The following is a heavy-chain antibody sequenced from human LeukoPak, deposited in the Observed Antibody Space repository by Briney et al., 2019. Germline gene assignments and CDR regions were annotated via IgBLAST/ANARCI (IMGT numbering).Heavy chain of an antibody. Sequence: PSETLSLTCTVSGGSISSSSYYWGWIRQPPGKGLEWIGSIYYSGNTYYNPSLESRLTISVDTSKNQFSLNLSSVTAADTAVFYCARHRGVADYDFWSGYSYWYFDLWGRGTLVTVSS. V-gene: IGHV4-39*01. CDR1: GGSISSSSYY. CDR3: ARHRGVADYDFWSGYSYWYFDL. J-gene: IGHJ2*01. D-gene: IGHD3-3*01. CDR2: IYYSGNT.